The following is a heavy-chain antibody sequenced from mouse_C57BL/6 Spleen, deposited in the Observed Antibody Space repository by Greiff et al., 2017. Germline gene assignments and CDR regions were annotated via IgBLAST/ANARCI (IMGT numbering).Heavy chain of an antibody. V-gene: IGHV14-2*01. CDR3: ARDYYCSSYGYVDD. J-gene: IGHJ1*03. CDR2: IDPEDGDT. Sequence: EVKLQESGAELVKPGASVKLSCTASGFNIKDYYMHWVKQRTEQGLEWIGRIDPEDGDTKYAPKFPGKATITADTSSNTAYLQLSSLTSKDTAVYYGARDYYCSSYGYVDDWGTGTTVTVSS. CDR1: GFNIKDYY. D-gene: IGHD1-1*01.